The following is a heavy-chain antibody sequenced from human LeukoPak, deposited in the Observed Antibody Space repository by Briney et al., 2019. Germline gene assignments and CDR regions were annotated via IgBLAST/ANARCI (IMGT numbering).Heavy chain of an antibody. Sequence: SETLSLTCSVSGGSVSSDSYYWGWIRQTPGQGLEWIGSMYYSGSTYYNPSLKSRVTLSIDTSKNHYSLKLSSVTAADTAIYYCVVFQGWLQAYYFDYWGQGTLVTVSS. J-gene: IGHJ4*02. CDR1: GGSVSSDSYY. V-gene: IGHV4-39*02. CDR3: VVFQGWLQAYYFDY. CDR2: MYYSGST. D-gene: IGHD2-15*01.